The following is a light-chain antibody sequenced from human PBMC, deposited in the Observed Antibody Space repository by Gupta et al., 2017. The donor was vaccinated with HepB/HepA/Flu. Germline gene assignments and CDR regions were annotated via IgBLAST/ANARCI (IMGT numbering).Light chain of an antibody. CDR2: KDN. CDR3: QSGDSSGTHEV. V-gene: IGLV3-25*02. Sequence: SYELTQPPSRALSPGPAARIPCSGDALPKKYAYWYKQKPGQAPVLVIYKDNERPSGIPERFYGSRSGTIVTLTISRVQAEEEADYYWQSGDSSGTHEVFGGGTKLT. CDR1: ALPKKY. J-gene: IGLJ3*02.